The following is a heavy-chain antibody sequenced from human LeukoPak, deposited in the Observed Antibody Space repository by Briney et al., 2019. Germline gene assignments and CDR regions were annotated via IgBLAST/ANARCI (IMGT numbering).Heavy chain of an antibody. V-gene: IGHV4-34*01. CDR2: INHSGST. CDR3: ARGIFGLRFLEWSYYFDY. D-gene: IGHD3-3*01. CDR1: GGSFSGYY. J-gene: IGHJ4*02. Sequence: SETLSLTCAVYGGSFSGYYWSWIRQPPGKGLEWIGEINHSGSTNYNPSLKSRATISVDTSKNQFSLKLSSVTAADTAVYYCARGIFGLRFLEWSYYFDYWGQGTLVTVSS.